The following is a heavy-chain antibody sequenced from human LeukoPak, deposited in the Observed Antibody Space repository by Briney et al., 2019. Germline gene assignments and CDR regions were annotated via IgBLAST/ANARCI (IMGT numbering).Heavy chain of an antibody. CDR1: GYTFTSYG. V-gene: IGHV1-18*04. CDR3: ARVVGSWFGEYGMDV. D-gene: IGHD3-10*01. CDR2: ISAYNGNT. J-gene: IGHJ6*04. Sequence: ASVKVSCKASGYTFTSYGISWVRQAPGQGLERMGWISAYNGNTNYAQKLQGRVTMTTDTSTSTAYMGLRSLRSDDTAVYYCARVVGSWFGEYGMDVWGKGTTVTVSS.